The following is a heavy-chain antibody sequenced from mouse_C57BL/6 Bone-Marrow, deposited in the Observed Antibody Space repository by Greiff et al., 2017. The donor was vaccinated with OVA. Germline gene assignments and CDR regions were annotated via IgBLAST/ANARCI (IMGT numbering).Heavy chain of an antibody. CDR1: GFTFSDAW. CDR2: IRNKANNHAT. D-gene: IGHD4-1*01. Sequence: EVKVEESGGGLVQPGGSMKLSCAASGFTFSDAWMDWVRQSPEKGLEWVAEIRNKANNHATYYAESVKGRFTISRDDSKSSVYLQMNSLRAEDTGIYYCTVGTLYYYAMDYWGQGTSVTVSS. V-gene: IGHV6-6*01. J-gene: IGHJ4*01. CDR3: TVGTLYYYAMDY.